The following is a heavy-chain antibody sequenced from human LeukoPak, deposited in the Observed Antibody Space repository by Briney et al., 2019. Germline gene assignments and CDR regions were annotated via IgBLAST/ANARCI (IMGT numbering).Heavy chain of an antibody. CDR2: IGAYNGNT. D-gene: IGHD6-19*01. CDR3: ARWQSLKFEQWLVQDWFDP. J-gene: IGHJ5*02. CDR1: GYTFTSYG. Sequence: ASVKVSCKASGYTFTSYGISWVRQAPGQGLEWMGWIGAYNGNTNYAQKLQGRVTMTTDTSTSTAYMELRSLRSDDTAVYYCARWQSLKFEQWLVQDWFDPWGQGTLVTVSS. V-gene: IGHV1-18*04.